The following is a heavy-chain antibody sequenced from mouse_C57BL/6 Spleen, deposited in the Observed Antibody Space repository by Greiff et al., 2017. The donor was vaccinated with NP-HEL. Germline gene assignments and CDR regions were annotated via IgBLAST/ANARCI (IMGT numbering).Heavy chain of an antibody. J-gene: IGHJ4*01. Sequence: VQLKESGPGLVKPSQSLSLTCSVTGYSITSGYYWNWIRQFPGNKLEWMGYISYDGSNNYNPSLKNRISITRVTSKNQFFLKLNSVTTEDTATYYCASYGSSHGYAMDYWGQGTSVTVSS. CDR1: GYSITSGYY. V-gene: IGHV3-6*01. CDR2: ISYDGSN. CDR3: ASYGSSHGYAMDY. D-gene: IGHD1-1*01.